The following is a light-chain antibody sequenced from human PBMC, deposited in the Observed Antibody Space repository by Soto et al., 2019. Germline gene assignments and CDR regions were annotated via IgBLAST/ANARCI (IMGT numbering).Light chain of an antibody. CDR2: GES. CDR3: QQYGSSPWT. CDR1: QSVSSSY. J-gene: IGKJ1*01. Sequence: EIVLTQSPGTLSLSPGERATLSCRASQSVSSSYLGWYQQKPGQAPRLLIYGESSRATGIPDRFSGSGSGTDFTLTISRLEPEGFAVYYCQQYGSSPWTFGQGTKVEIK. V-gene: IGKV3-20*01.